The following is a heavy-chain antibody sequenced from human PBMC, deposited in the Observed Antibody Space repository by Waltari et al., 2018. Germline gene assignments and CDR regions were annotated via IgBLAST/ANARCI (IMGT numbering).Heavy chain of an antibody. CDR3: ARERGWGATLVPIDY. J-gene: IGHJ4*02. V-gene: IGHV3-21*06. CDR1: GSTSSGYS. Sequence: EVQLVESGGGRARLGGPWRLSGAAPGSTSSGYSMNWVRQAPGKGLEWVSSISWSSSYIYYADSVKGRFTISRDNSKNSLYLQMNSLRAEDTAVYYCARERGWGATLVPIDYWGQGTLVTVSS. D-gene: IGHD1-26*01. CDR2: ISWSSSYI.